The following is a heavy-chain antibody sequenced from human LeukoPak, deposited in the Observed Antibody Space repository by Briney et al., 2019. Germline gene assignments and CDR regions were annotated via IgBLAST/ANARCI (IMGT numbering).Heavy chain of an antibody. V-gene: IGHV1-8*01. J-gene: IGHJ4*02. CDR1: RYTFTSYD. D-gene: IGHD3-22*01. Sequence: GASVKVSCKASRYTFTSYDINGVRQAPGQGLEWMGWMNPNTGNTGYAQKFQGRVTMTRDTSINTAYLELRSLRSDDTAIYYCARLSQTPDYYGGGGYYFLGYWGQGTLVTVSS. CDR3: ARLSQTPDYYGGGGYYFLGY. CDR2: MNPNTGNT.